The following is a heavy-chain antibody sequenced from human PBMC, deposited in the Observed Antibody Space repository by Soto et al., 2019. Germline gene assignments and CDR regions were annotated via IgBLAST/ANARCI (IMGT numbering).Heavy chain of an antibody. V-gene: IGHV3-23*01. D-gene: IGHD3-10*01. J-gene: IGHJ4*02. CDR1: GFTFSSYA. CDR3: AKDRGRYYSGSGSSERETAIPFDY. CDR2: ISGSGGST. Sequence: EVQLLESGGGLVQPGGSLRLSCAASGFTFSSYAMSWVRQAPGKGLEWDSAISGSGGSTYYADSVKGRFTISRDNSKNTLDLQMSRLRAEDTAVYYCAKDRGRYYSGSGSSERETAIPFDYWGQGTLVTVSS.